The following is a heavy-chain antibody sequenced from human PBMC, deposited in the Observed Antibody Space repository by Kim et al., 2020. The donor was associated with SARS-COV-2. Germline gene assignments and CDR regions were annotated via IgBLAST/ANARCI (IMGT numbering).Heavy chain of an antibody. CDR2: ISYDGSNK. D-gene: IGHD1-20*01. J-gene: IGHJ4*02. V-gene: IGHV3-30*04. CDR1: GFTFSSYA. Sequence: GGSLRLSCAASGFTFSSYAMHWVRQAPGKGLECVAVISYDGSNKYYADSVKGRFTISRDNSKNTLYLQMNSLRAEDTAVYYCAGPYNWNDAFDYWGQGTL. CDR3: AGPYNWNDAFDY.